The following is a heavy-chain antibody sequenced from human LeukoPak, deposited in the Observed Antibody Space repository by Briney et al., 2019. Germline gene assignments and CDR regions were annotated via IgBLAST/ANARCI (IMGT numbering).Heavy chain of an antibody. V-gene: IGHV2-5*01. CDR3: VHRLRPGIAAPTHTWGSYRQRSESVYFDY. CDR1: GFSFTTRGVG. D-gene: IGHD3-16*02. Sequence: SGPTLVNPTQTLTLTCTFSGFSFTTRGVGVGWIRQPPGKALEWLALIYWSDDKRYSPSLKTRLTITKDTPKNQVVLTMTNMDPVDTGTFYCVHRLRPGIAAPTHTWGSYRQRSESVYFDYWGQGVLVTVSS. CDR2: IYWSDDK. J-gene: IGHJ4*02.